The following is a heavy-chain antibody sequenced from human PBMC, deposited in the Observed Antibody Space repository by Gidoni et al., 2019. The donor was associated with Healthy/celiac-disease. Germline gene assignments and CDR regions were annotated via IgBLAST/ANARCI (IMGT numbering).Heavy chain of an antibody. Sequence: QVQLVESGGGVVHPGRSLRLSCAASGFPFRSYAMHWVRQAPGKGLEWVAVISYDGSNKYYADSVKGRFTISRDNSKNTLYLQMNSLRAEDTAVYYCAVWDGYNTNDAFDIWGQGTMVTVSS. CDR3: AVWDGYNTNDAFDI. CDR1: GFPFRSYA. CDR2: ISYDGSNK. D-gene: IGHD5-12*01. V-gene: IGHV3-30-3*01. J-gene: IGHJ3*02.